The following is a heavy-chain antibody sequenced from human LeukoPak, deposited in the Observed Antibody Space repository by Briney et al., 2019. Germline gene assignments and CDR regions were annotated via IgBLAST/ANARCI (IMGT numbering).Heavy chain of an antibody. D-gene: IGHD6-6*01. J-gene: IGHJ6*03. CDR2: IIPIFGTA. CDR3: ARAEYSSPVRNYYYYMDV. V-gene: IGHV1-69*05. Sequence: SVKVSCKASGGTFSSYAISWVRQAPGQGLEWMGGIIPIFGTANYAQKFQGRVTITTDESTSTAYMELSSLRSEDTAVYYCARAEYSSPVRNYYYYMDVWGKGTTVTVSS. CDR1: GGTFSSYA.